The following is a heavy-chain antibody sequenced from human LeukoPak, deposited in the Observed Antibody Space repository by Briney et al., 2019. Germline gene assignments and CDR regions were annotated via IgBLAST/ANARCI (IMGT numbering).Heavy chain of an antibody. CDR1: GFTFSGHA. J-gene: IGHJ4*02. V-gene: IGHV1-3*01. Sequence: GSVTVSCKATGFTFSGHAIHWVRQVPGQRLEGLGYINAGNDHTTYSQRFQDRVTIVRDTPATTAYMDLTSLTSEDTAVYYCARGTGPGDYLIDYWGQGTLVTVSS. CDR3: ARGTGPGDYLIDY. D-gene: IGHD3-10*01. CDR2: INAGNDHT.